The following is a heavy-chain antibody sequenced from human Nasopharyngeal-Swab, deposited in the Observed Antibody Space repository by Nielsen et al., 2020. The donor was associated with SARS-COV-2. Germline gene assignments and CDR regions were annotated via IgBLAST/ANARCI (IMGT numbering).Heavy chain of an antibody. CDR3: ARPRGITNGAFYL. CDR1: GYSLTSYW. J-gene: IGHJ3*01. CDR2: IYPGDSDT. D-gene: IGHD1-1*01. V-gene: IGHV5-51*01. Sequence: GESLKISCKGSGYSLTSYWIGWVRQMPGKGLEWMGIIYPGDSDTRYNPSFQGHVNISADKSINTAYLQWRSLKDSDTAMCYCARPRGITNGAFYLWGQGTMVTVSS.